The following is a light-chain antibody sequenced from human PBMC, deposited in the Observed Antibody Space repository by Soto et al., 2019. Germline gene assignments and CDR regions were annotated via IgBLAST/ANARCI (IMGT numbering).Light chain of an antibody. J-gene: IGLJ3*02. V-gene: IGLV1-44*01. CDR3: AAWDDSLNGRV. CDR2: SNN. CDR1: SSNIGSNT. Sequence: QSALTQPPSASGTPGQRVTISCSGSSSNIGSNTVNWYQQLPGTAPKLLIYSNNQRPSGVPDRFSDSKSGTSASLAISGLQSEDEADYYCAAWDDSLNGRVFGGGTKVTVL.